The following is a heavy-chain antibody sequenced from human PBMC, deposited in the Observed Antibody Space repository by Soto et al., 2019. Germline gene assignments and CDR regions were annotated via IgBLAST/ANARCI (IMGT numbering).Heavy chain of an antibody. Sequence: PGGSLRLSCAASGFTFSSYGMHWVRQAPGKGLEWVAVIWYDGSNKYYADSVKGRFTISRDNSKNTLYLQMNSLRAEDTAVYYCRMFGSEITPGYYYGMDVWGQGTTVTVSS. CDR2: IWYDGSNK. CDR3: RMFGSEITPGYYYGMDV. J-gene: IGHJ6*02. CDR1: GFTFSSYG. V-gene: IGHV3-33*01. D-gene: IGHD3-10*01.